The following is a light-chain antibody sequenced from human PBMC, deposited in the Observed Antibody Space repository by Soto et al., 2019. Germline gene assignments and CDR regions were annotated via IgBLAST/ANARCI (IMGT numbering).Light chain of an antibody. CDR3: QQSYGTPYT. CDR2: WAS. Sequence: EIVLTQSPGTLSLSPGERATLSCRASQSINSRHLAWYQQKPGQAPRLLIYWASTRESGVPDRFTGSGSGTDFTLTISSLQADDVAVYYCQQSYGTPYTFGQGTKLEI. J-gene: IGKJ2*01. CDR1: QSINSRH. V-gene: IGKV3-20*01.